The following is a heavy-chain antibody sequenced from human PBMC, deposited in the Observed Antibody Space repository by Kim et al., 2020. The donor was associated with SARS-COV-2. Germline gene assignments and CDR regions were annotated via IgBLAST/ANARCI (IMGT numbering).Heavy chain of an antibody. V-gene: IGHV3-7*01. J-gene: IGHJ6*02. CDR2: IKEDGSAK. CDR3: ARHPRMTTILVVPDV. D-gene: IGHD3-22*01. CDR1: GFSFSNYW. Sequence: GGSLRLSCAASGFSFSNYWMSWVRQAPGKGLEWVANIKEDGSAKYYVDSVKGRFTISRDNAKNSLYLQMDSLRAEDTAVYYCARHPRMTTILVVPDVWGQGTTVTVPS.